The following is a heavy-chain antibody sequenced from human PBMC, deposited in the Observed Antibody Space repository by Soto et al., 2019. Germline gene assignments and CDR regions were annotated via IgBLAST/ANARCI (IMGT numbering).Heavy chain of an antibody. V-gene: IGHV3-23*01. CDR3: AKGGYNWNYEGWFDP. D-gene: IGHD1-7*01. CDR2: ISGSGGST. Sequence: GGSLRLSCAASGFTFSSYAMSWVRQAPGKGLEWVSAISGSGGSTYYADSVKGRFTISRDNSKNTLYLQMNSLRAEDTAVYYCAKGGYNWNYEGWFDPWGQGTLVTVSS. CDR1: GFTFSSYA. J-gene: IGHJ5*02.